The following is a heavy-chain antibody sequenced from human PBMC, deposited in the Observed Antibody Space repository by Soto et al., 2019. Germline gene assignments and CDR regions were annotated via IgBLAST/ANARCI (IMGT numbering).Heavy chain of an antibody. CDR1: GSSISSHW. J-gene: IGHJ4*02. Sequence: LRLSCAASGSSISSHWMSWVRQAPGKGLEWVANINQDGTKIHYVDSVKGRFTISRDNAKNSLHLQLSSLRADDTAVYFCARGEEWLLLSLQGFFDQWGQGTLVTVSS. D-gene: IGHD3-3*01. CDR3: ARGEEWLLLSLQGFFDQ. CDR2: INQDGTKI. V-gene: IGHV3-7*03.